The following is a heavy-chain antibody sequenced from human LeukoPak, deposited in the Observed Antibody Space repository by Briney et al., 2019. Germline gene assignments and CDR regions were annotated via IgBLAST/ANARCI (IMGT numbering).Heavy chain of an antibody. CDR3: AKNLNGGNTHSDY. CDR2: ISGGDTST. Sequence: GGSLRLSCAASGFIFSSYAMNWVRQAPGKGLEWVSTISGGDTSTFYADSVKGRFTISRNNSKNTLYLQMNNLRAEDTAVYYCAKNLNGGNTHSDYWGQGTLVTVSS. CDR1: GFIFSSYA. V-gene: IGHV3-23*01. J-gene: IGHJ4*02. D-gene: IGHD4-23*01.